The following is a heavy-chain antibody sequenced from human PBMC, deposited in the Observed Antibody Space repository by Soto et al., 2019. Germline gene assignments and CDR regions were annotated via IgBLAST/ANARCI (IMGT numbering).Heavy chain of an antibody. V-gene: IGHV3-15*07. CDR1: GFTFSNAW. Sequence: GGSLRLSCAASGFTFSNAWMNWVRQAPGKGLEWVGRIKSKTDGGTTDYAAHVKGRFTISRDDSKNTLYLQMNSLKTEDTAVYYCTTDPWNRGYSGYDELEGWSFDYWGQGTLVTVSS. CDR2: IKSKTDGGTT. D-gene: IGHD5-12*01. CDR3: TTDPWNRGYSGYDELEGWSFDY. J-gene: IGHJ4*02.